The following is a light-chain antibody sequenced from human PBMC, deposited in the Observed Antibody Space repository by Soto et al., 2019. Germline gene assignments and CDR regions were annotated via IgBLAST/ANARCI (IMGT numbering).Light chain of an antibody. CDR2: DAS. Sequence: EVVLTQSPATLSLSPGERATLSCRASQSVSTYLAWYQQKPGQAPSLLIYDASNRATGIPARFSGGGSGTDFTLTISSLEAEYFALYYCRQRATWPLPFGAGIKV. CDR1: QSVSTY. CDR3: RQRATWPLP. V-gene: IGKV3-11*01. J-gene: IGKJ4*01.